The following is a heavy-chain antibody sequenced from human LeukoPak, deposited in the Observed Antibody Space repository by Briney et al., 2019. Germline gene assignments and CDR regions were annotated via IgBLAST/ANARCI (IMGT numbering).Heavy chain of an antibody. CDR1: GGSISSSSYY. V-gene: IGHV4-39*07. D-gene: IGHD3-3*01. Sequence: SSETLSLTCTVSGGSISSSSYYWGWIRQPPGKGLEWIGSIYYSGSTYYNPSLKSRVTISVDTSKNQFSLKLSSVTAADTAVYYCARGAIFGVVITPRPGYYYYYMDVWGKGTTVTVSS. J-gene: IGHJ6*03. CDR2: IYYSGST. CDR3: ARGAIFGVVITPRPGYYYYYMDV.